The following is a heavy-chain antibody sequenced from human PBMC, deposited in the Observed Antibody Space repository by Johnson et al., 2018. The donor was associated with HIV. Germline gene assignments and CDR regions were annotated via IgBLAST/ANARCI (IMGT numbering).Heavy chain of an antibody. CDR3: ARDFYYSFWTGYSRNDAFDI. CDR1: GFTVSSNY. Sequence: GSLRLSCAASGFTVSSNYMTWVRQAPGKGLEWVTNIKQDGSEKYYVDSVKGRFTISRDNAKNSLYLQMNSLRAEDTALYYCARDFYYSFWTGYSRNDAFDIWGQGTMVTVSS. V-gene: IGHV3-7*03. D-gene: IGHD3/OR15-3a*01. J-gene: IGHJ3*02. CDR2: IKQDGSEK.